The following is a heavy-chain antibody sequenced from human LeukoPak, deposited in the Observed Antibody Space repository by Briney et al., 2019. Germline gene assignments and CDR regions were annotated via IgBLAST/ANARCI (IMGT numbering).Heavy chain of an antibody. CDR1: GFTFSSFW. J-gene: IGHJ4*02. CDR2: IDQEGSVR. D-gene: IGHD6-13*01. V-gene: IGHV3-7*01. CDR3: ASDPGSSSFDY. Sequence: QPGGSLRLSCVASGFTFSSFWMSWVPQAPGKGLEFVANIDQEGSVRNYVDSLTGRFIISRENAKNSLYLQMDSLRAEVTAVYFCASDPGSSSFDYWGLGTPVTVSS.